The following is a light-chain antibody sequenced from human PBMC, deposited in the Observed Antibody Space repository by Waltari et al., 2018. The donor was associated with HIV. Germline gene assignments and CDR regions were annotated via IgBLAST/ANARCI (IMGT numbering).Light chain of an antibody. CDR3: GSFVGSNSHYV. Sequence: QSALTQPPSASGSPGQSVTISCTGTNSDVGGYNYVSWYQQRPGKAPKRMIFEVIKRPSGVPDRFSGSKSGNTASLTVSGLQADDEADYYCGSFVGSNSHYVFGTGTKVTVL. V-gene: IGLV2-8*01. CDR1: NSDVGGYNY. J-gene: IGLJ1*01. CDR2: EVI.